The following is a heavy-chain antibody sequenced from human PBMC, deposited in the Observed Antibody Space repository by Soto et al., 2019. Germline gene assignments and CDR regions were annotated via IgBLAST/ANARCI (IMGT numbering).Heavy chain of an antibody. CDR2: ISYDGSSK. D-gene: IGHD2-15*01. V-gene: IGHV3-30-3*01. J-gene: IGHJ6*02. Sequence: LRLSCAASGFTFSSYAMHWVRQAPGKGLEWVAVISYDGSSKYYADSVKGRFTISRDNSKNTLYLQMNSLRVEDTAVYYCARCMVVAATVYYYYGMDVWGQGTTVTVSS. CDR3: ARCMVVAATVYYYYGMDV. CDR1: GFTFSSYA.